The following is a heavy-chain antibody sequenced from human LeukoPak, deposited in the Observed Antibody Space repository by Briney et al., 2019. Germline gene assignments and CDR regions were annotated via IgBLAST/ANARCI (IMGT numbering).Heavy chain of an antibody. J-gene: IGHJ4*02. Sequence: PSETLSLTCTVSGGSISSYYWSWIRQPPGKGLEWIGYIFYSGSTNYNPSLKSRVTISVDTSKNQFSLKLSSVTAADTAVYYCARRSESSGYQFDYWGQGTLVTVSS. CDR3: ARRSESSGYQFDY. CDR2: IFYSGST. D-gene: IGHD3-22*01. CDR1: GGSISSYY. V-gene: IGHV4-59*08.